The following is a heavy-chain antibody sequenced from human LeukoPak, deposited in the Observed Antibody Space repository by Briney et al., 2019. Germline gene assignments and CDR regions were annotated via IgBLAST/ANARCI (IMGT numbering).Heavy chain of an antibody. Sequence: GGSLRLSSAASGLNVSNNYMSWVRQGPGKGLEWVSSISSSSSYIYYADSVKGRFTISRDNAKNSLYLQMNSLRAEDTAVYYCARVPTPTSGYYYYYMDVWGKGTTVTVSS. CDR3: ARVPTPTSGYYYYYMDV. CDR1: GLNVSNNY. D-gene: IGHD3-10*01. J-gene: IGHJ6*03. V-gene: IGHV3-21*01. CDR2: ISSSSSYI.